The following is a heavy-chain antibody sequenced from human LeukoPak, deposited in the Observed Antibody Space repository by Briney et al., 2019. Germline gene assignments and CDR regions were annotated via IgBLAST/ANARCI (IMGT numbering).Heavy chain of an antibody. CDR1: GGSINDYY. CDR3: ARAPRDYGGNSDAFDI. V-gene: IGHV4-59*08. J-gene: IGHJ3*02. D-gene: IGHD4-23*01. Sequence: SETLSLTCTVSGGSINDYYWSWIRQPPGEGLEWIGNIYYSGSTYYNPSLKSRVTISVDTSKNQFSLKLSSVTAADTAVYYCARAPRDYGGNSDAFDIWGQGTMVTVPS. CDR2: IYYSGST.